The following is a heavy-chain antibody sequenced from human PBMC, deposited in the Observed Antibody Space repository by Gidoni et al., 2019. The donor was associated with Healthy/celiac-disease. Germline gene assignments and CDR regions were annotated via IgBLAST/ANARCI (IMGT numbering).Heavy chain of an antibody. CDR2: INSDGSST. J-gene: IGHJ6*02. Sequence: EVQLVESGGGLVQPGGSLRLSCAASGFTFSSYWMHWVRQAPGKGLVWVSRINSDGSSTSYADSVKGRFTISRDNAKNTLYLQMNSLRAEDTAVYYCAREVNYYYGMDVWGQGTTVTVSS. CDR3: AREVNYYYGMDV. V-gene: IGHV3-74*01. D-gene: IGHD2-21*01. CDR1: GFTFSSYW.